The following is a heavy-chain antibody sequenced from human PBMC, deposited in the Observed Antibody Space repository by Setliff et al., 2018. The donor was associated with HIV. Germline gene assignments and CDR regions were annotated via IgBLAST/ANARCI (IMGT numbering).Heavy chain of an antibody. CDR3: ASGEDSGSYGEPFNS. Sequence: ASETLSLTCAVSGDSIISSRRFWGWIRQPPGKGLEWIGNIQSSGTTYYNPSLKSRVIISVDLPNNQFSLKLHSVIAADTAVYYCASGEDSGSYGEPFNSWGQGALVTVSS. J-gene: IGHJ4*02. CDR1: GDSIISSRRF. CDR2: IQSSGTT. V-gene: IGHV4-39*01. D-gene: IGHD1-26*01.